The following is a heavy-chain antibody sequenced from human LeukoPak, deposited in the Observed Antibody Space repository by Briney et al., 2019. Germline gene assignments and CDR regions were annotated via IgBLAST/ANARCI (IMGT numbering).Heavy chain of an antibody. V-gene: IGHV1-46*01. CDR3: ARAYYDSSGYEPLDP. CDR2: INPSGGST. J-gene: IGHJ5*02. CDR1: GYTFTSYY. D-gene: IGHD3-22*01. Sequence: GASVKVSCKASGYTFTSYYMHWVRQAPGQVLEWMGIINPSGGSTSYAQKFQGRVTMTRDTSTSTVYMELSSLRSEDTAVYYCARAYYDSSGYEPLDPWGQGTLVTVSS.